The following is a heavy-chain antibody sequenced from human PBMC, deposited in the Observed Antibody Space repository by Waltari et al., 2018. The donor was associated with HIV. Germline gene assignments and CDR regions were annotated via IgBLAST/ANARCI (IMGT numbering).Heavy chain of an antibody. CDR3: AGGGGYSSAWDYYYYAMDV. J-gene: IGHJ6*02. V-gene: IGHV4-4*02. D-gene: IGHD6-19*01. CDR1: SGSISSSNW. Sequence: QVQLQESGPGLVKPSGTLSLTCAVSSGSISSSNWWSWVRQPPGKGLEWIGEIYHSGTTNYNPSLKRRVTISVDKSNNQFSLKLSSVGAADTAVYYCAGGGGYSSAWDYYYYAMDVWGQGTTVTVSS. CDR2: IYHSGTT.